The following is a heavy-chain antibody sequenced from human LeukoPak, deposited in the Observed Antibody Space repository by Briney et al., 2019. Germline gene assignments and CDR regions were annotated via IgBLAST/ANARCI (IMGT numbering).Heavy chain of an antibody. CDR3: ARDRSFYGDHYFDY. CDR2: IKQDGSEK. J-gene: IGHJ4*02. Sequence: GGSLRLSCAASGFTFSSYWMSWVRQAPGKGLEWVANIKQDGSEKYYVDSVKGRFTISRDNAKNSLYLQMNSLRAEDTAVYYCARDRSFYGDHYFDYWGQGTLSPSPQ. D-gene: IGHD4-17*01. CDR1: GFTFSSYW. V-gene: IGHV3-7*01.